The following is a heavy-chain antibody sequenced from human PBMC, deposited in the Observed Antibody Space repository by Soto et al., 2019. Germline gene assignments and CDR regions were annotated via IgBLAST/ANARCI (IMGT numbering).Heavy chain of an antibody. Sequence: EVQLVESGGGLVQPGGSLRLSCAASGFTFNNYYMVWVRQAPGRGLEWVANINQDGSAKYYVDSLKGRFTISRDNAKSSLYLQINSLRAEDTATYYCGRGFGGTRWGQGSLVTVSS. CDR3: GRGFGGTR. D-gene: IGHD2-15*01. J-gene: IGHJ4*02. CDR1: GFTFNNYY. CDR2: INQDGSAK. V-gene: IGHV3-7*05.